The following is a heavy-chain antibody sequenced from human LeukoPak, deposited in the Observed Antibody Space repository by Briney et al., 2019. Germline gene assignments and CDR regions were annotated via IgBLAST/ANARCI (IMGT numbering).Heavy chain of an antibody. CDR3: TTYVGATAY. J-gene: IGHJ4*02. CDR1: GFTLSNAR. V-gene: IGHV3-15*01. D-gene: IGHD1-26*01. CDR2: IKTKTDDGAT. Sequence: GGSLRLSCAASGFTLSNARMNWVRQAPGKGLEWVGRIKTKTDDGATDYSAPVKARFTISRDDSKTTLYLQMNGLKTEDTAIYYCTTYVGATAYWGQGTLVTVSS.